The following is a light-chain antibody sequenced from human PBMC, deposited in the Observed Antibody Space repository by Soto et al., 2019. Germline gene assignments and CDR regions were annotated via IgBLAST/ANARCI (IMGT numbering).Light chain of an antibody. CDR1: SSNIGSNA. CDR2: SNN. J-gene: IGLJ1*01. CDR3: AAWDDSLNGYV. Sequence: QSVLTQPPSASGTPGQRVTISCSGSSSNIGSNAVNWYQQLPGTAPKLLIYSNNQRPSGVPDRFSGSKSGTSASLAISGLQSGDEAHYYCAAWDDSLNGYVFGTGTKVTVL. V-gene: IGLV1-44*01.